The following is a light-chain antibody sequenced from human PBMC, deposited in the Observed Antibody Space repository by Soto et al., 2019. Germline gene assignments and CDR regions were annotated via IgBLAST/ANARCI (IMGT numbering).Light chain of an antibody. CDR1: QTVSRN. J-gene: IGKJ2*01. V-gene: IGKV3-15*01. Sequence: EIVMTQSPATLSVSPGERATLSCRASQTVSRNIGWYQQKPGQSPRLLLYGASTRATGIPARFIGSGSGTAFTLTISSLQSEDFAVYYCQQYNKWPPYTFGQGTKLEIK. CDR2: GAS. CDR3: QQYNKWPPYT.